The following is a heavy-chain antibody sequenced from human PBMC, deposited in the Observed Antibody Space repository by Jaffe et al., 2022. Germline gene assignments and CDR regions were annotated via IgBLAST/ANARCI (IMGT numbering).Heavy chain of an antibody. J-gene: IGHJ3*02. D-gene: IGHD1-20*01. V-gene: IGHV4-38-2*01. Sequence: QVQLQESGPGLVKPSETLSLTCAVSGYSISSGYYWGWIRQPPGKGLEWIGSIYHSGSTYYNPSLKSRVTISVDTSKNQFSLKLSSVTAADTAVYYCANWNDVNLSAFDIWGQGTMVTVSS. CDR2: IYHSGST. CDR1: GYSISSGYY. CDR3: ANWNDVNLSAFDI.